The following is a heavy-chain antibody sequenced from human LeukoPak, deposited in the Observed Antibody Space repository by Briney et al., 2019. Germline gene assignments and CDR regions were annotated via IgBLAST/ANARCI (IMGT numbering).Heavy chain of an antibody. V-gene: IGHV1-18*01. CDR2: INPRNGNT. J-gene: IGHJ5*02. Sequence: ASVKVSCKASGYTFNTYIITWVRQAPGQGLEWMGWINPRNGNTNYAQKVHGRVTMTTDMYTNTAYMDLRSLRSDDTAVYYCTRGMNWFDPWGQGTLVTVSS. CDR3: TRGMNWFDP. CDR1: GYTFNTYI.